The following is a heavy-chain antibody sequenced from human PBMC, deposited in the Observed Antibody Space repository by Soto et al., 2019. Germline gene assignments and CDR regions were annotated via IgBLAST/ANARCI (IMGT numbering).Heavy chain of an antibody. J-gene: IGHJ4*02. Sequence: SETLSLTCTVSGGSISSGSYYWGWIRQPPGKGLEWIGSIYYSGSTYYNPSLKSRVTISVDTSKNQFSLKLSSVTAADTAVYYCARTIQYSSGWPDWGQGTLVTVSS. V-gene: IGHV4-39*01. D-gene: IGHD6-19*01. CDR2: IYYSGST. CDR3: ARTIQYSSGWPD. CDR1: GGSISSGSYY.